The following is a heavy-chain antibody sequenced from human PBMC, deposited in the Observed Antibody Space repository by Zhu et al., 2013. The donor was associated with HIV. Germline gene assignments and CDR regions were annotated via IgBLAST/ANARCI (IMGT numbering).Heavy chain of an antibody. CDR3: ARGGAAAAYFQH. Sequence: QGQLVQSAAAVEEPGATLRVSCKASGYTFTAHYIHWVRQAPGQGLEWMGWINPNSGGTSYAQKFQGRVTMTRDTSISTAYMELSRLRSDDTAVYYCARGGAAAAYFQHWGQGTLVTVSS. D-gene: IGHD6-25*01. V-gene: IGHV1-2*02. CDR2: INPNSGGT. CDR1: GYTFTAHY. J-gene: IGHJ1*01.